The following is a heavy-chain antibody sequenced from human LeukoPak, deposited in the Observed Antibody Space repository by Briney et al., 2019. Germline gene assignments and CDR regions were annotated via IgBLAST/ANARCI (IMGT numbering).Heavy chain of an antibody. Sequence: SGPALVKPTQTLTLTCTFSGFSLSTNGMRVSWIRQPPGKALEWLARIDWDDDKFYSTSLKTRLTISKDTSKTQVVLTMTNMDPVDTATYYCARTYYYDSGVREAFAIWGQGTMVTVSS. D-gene: IGHD3-22*01. CDR1: GFSLSTNGMR. CDR3: ARTYYYDSGVREAFAI. V-gene: IGHV2-70*04. CDR2: IDWDDDK. J-gene: IGHJ3*02.